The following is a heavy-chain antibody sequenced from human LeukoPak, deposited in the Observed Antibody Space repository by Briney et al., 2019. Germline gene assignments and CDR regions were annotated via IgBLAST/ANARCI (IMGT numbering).Heavy chain of an antibody. CDR1: GGSFSGYY. CDR3: ARSKPGGGILTVSPNDY. V-gene: IGHV4-34*01. D-gene: IGHD3-9*01. J-gene: IGHJ4*02. CDR2: INHSGST. Sequence: PSETLSLTCAVYGGSFSGYYWSWIRQPPGKGLEWIGEINHSGSTNYNPSLKSRVTISVDTSKNQFSLKLSSVTAEDTAVYYCARSKPGGGILTVSPNDYWGQGTLVTVSS.